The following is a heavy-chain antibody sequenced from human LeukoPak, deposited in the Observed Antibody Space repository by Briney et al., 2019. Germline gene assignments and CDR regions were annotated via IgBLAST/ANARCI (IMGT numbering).Heavy chain of an antibody. CDR1: GVSISSSNSY. D-gene: IGHD2-21*01. V-gene: IGHV4-39*07. J-gene: IGHJ4*02. CDR2: IYYSGNT. CDR3: ARRAGFRFPPDY. Sequence: SETLSLTCTVSGVSISSSNSYWGWIRQPPGKGLEWIGSIYYSGNTYYNASLKSQVSISIDTSKNQFSLKLSSVTAADTAVYYCARRAGFRFPPDYWGQGTLVTVSS.